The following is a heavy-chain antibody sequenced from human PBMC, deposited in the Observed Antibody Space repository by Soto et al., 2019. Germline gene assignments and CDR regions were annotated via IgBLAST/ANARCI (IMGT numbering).Heavy chain of an antibody. D-gene: IGHD6-19*01. Sequence: SETLSLTCTVSGGSISSYYWSWIRQPPGKGLEWIGYIYYSGSTNYNPSLKSRVTISVDTSKNQFSLKLSSVTAADTAVYYCARSRAEGAFDIWGQGTMVTVSS. CDR3: ARSRAEGAFDI. J-gene: IGHJ3*02. CDR1: GGSISSYY. CDR2: IYYSGST. V-gene: IGHV4-59*08.